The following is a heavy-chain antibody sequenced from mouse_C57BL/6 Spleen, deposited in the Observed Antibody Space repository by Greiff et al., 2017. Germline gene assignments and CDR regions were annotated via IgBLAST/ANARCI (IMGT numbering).Heavy chain of an antibody. J-gene: IGHJ2*01. V-gene: IGHV1-69*01. CDR3: ARRTAQATCFDY. D-gene: IGHD3-2*02. CDR2: IDPSDSYT. Sequence: QVQLQQPGAELVMPGASVKLSCKASGYTFTSYWMHWVKQRPGQGLEWIGEIDPSDSYTNYNQKFKGKSTLTVDKSSSTAYMQLSSLTSEDSAVYYCARRTAQATCFDYWGQVTTLTVAS. CDR1: GYTFTSYW.